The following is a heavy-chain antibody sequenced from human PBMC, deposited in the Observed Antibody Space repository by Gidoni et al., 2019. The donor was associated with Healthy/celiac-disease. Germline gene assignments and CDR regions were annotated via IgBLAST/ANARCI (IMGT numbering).Heavy chain of an antibody. V-gene: IGHV1-69*01. CDR3: ASDMGGDCSGGSCYSDY. J-gene: IGHJ4*02. D-gene: IGHD2-15*01. CDR2: IIPIFVTA. Sequence: QVQLVQSGAEVKKPGSSVKVSCTASGGTFSSDAISWVRQAPGQGLEWMGGIIPIFVTANYAQKFQGRVTITADDSTSTAYMELSSLRSEDTAVYYCASDMGGDCSGGSCYSDYWGQGTLVTVSS. CDR1: GGTFSSDA.